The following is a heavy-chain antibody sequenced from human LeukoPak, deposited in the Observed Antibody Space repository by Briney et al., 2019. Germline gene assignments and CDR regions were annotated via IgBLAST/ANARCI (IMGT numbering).Heavy chain of an antibody. V-gene: IGHV7-4-1*02. CDR2: INTNTGNP. D-gene: IGHD1-26*01. CDR1: GYTFTTYG. J-gene: IGHJ4*02. CDR3: ARERGSMVGFRGTDY. Sequence: ASVKVSCKASGYTFTTYGINWVRQAPGQGLEWMGWINTNTGNPTYAQGFTGRFVFSLDTSVSTAYLQISSLKAEDTAVYYCARERGSMVGFRGTDYWGQGTLVTVSS.